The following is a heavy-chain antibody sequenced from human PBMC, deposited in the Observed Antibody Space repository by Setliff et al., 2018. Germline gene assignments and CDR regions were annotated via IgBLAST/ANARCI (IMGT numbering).Heavy chain of an antibody. CDR2: ISPDSYYI. CDR3: AKSLYASGPYYKDV. D-gene: IGHD3-10*01. Sequence: GGSLRLSCAASGFTFSSYSMHWVRRTPGKGLEWVSSISPDSYYIYYADSIKGRFTTSRDNAKSSLYLQMNSLRAEDTAVYYCAKSLYASGPYYKDVWGKGTTVTSP. V-gene: IGHV3-21*01. J-gene: IGHJ6*03. CDR1: GFTFSSYS.